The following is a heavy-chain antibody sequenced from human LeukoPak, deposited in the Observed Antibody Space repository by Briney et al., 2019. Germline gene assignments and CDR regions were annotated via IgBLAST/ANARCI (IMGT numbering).Heavy chain of an antibody. Sequence: GGSLRLSCAASGFTFSSYAMSWVRQAPGKGLEWVSAISGSGGSTYYADSVKGRFTISRDNSKNTLYLQMNSLRAEDTAVYYCAKERWWSIVVVISAYYFDYWGQGTLVTVSS. J-gene: IGHJ4*02. D-gene: IGHD3-22*01. V-gene: IGHV3-23*01. CDR1: GFTFSSYA. CDR3: AKERWWSIVVVISAYYFDY. CDR2: ISGSGGST.